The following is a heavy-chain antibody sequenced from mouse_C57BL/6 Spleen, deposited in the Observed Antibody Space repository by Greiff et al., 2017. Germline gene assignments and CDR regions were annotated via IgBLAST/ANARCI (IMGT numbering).Heavy chain of an antibody. Sequence: EVQLVESGGDLVKPGGSLKLSCAASGFTFSSYGMSWVRQTPDKRLEWVATISSGGSYTYYPDSVKGRFTISRDHAKNTLYLQMSSLKSEDTAMYYCAREGGFDGYGGYYAMDYWGQGTSVTVSS. CDR1: GFTFSSYG. D-gene: IGHD2-2*01. CDR3: AREGGFDGYGGYYAMDY. J-gene: IGHJ4*01. V-gene: IGHV5-6*01. CDR2: ISSGGSYT.